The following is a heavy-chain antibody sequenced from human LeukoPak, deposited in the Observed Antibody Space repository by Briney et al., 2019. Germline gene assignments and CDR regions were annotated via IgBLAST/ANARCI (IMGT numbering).Heavy chain of an antibody. CDR1: VYTFTSYD. V-gene: IGHV1-8*01. Sequence: ASVKVSCKASVYTFTSYDINWVRQATGQGLEWMGWMNPNSGNTGYAQKFQGRVTMTRNTSISTAYMELSSLRSEDTAVYYCARVGSNSWYSRFDPWGQGTLVTVSS. CDR2: MNPNSGNT. CDR3: ARVGSNSWYSRFDP. D-gene: IGHD6-13*01. J-gene: IGHJ5*01.